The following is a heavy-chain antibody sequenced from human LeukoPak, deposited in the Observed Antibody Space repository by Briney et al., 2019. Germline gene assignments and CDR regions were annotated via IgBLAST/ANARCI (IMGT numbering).Heavy chain of an antibody. V-gene: IGHV4-59*08. CDR1: GASISSYF. Sequence: PSETLSLTCTVSGASISSYFWSWIRQPPGKALEWIGYIYYNPSLKSRVTISVDTSKNQFSLKLSSVTAADTAVYYCASGYTSDWYYFDYWGQGTLVTVSS. D-gene: IGHD6-19*01. CDR3: ASGYTSDWYYFDY. CDR2: IYY. J-gene: IGHJ4*02.